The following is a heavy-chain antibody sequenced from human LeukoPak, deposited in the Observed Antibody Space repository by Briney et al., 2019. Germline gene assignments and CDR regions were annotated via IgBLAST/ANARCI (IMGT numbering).Heavy chain of an antibody. CDR1: GGSISSSNS. CDR2: IYHSGST. V-gene: IGHV4-4*02. J-gene: IGHJ4*02. Sequence: PSGTLSLTCVVSGGSISSSNSWSWVRQPPGKGLEWIGEIYHSGSTNYNPSLKSRVTMSVDKSKNQFSLNLSSVTAADTAVYYCAGRTSGWYGIDYWGQGTLVTVSS. D-gene: IGHD6-19*01. CDR3: AGRTSGWYGIDY.